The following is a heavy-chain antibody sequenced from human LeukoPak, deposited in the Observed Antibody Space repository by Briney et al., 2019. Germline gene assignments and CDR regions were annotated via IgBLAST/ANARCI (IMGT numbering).Heavy chain of an antibody. J-gene: IGHJ4*02. CDR3: ARAWL. CDR2: VSGSGSST. Sequence: GGSLRLSCSASGITFSDYAMSWVRQAPGKGLEWVSAVSGSGSSTYYADSVKGRFTISRDNSKNTLYLQMNSLRAEDTAVYYCARAWLWGQGTLVTVST. D-gene: IGHD6-19*01. V-gene: IGHV3-23*01. CDR1: GITFSDYA.